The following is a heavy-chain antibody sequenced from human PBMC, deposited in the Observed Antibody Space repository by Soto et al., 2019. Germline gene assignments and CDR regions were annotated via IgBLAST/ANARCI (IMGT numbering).Heavy chain of an antibody. CDR2: INGDGGKI. CDR1: GFMFSAYW. Sequence: GGSLRLSCAASGFMFSAYWMSWVRQAPGKGLEWVANINGDGGKIYYVDSVKGRFTISRDNAKRSLYLQMKSLRAEDTAVYYCARDFYGGYTYGPGDYWCQGAMVTVSS. V-gene: IGHV3-7*01. J-gene: IGHJ4*02. CDR3: ARDFYGGYTYGPGDY. D-gene: IGHD5-18*01.